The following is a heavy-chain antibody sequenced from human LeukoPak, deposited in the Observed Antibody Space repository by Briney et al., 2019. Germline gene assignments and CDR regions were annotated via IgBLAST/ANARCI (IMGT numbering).Heavy chain of an antibody. CDR1: GGSISGYY. V-gene: IGHV4-4*07. CDR3: ARARHVDTAMVEYFDI. J-gene: IGHJ3*02. CDR2: IYTSASI. Sequence: SETLSLTCTVSGGSISGYYWSWIRKPAGRGREWIGHIYTSASINAKPCLNSRVTTSLDTSKTQFPLKLSSVTAADTAVYYCARARHVDTAMVEYFDIWGQGTMVTVSS. D-gene: IGHD5-18*01.